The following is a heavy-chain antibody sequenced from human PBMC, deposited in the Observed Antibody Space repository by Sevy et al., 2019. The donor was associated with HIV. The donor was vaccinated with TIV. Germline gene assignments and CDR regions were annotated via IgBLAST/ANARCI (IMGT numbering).Heavy chain of an antibody. J-gene: IGHJ6*02. Sequence: GGSLRLSCAASGFAFSTYGLYWVRQAPGKGLEWVAVIWFDGSEKYYADSLKGRFTISRDNSKNTLYLQMNSLTAADTAVYYCARGQGDDYNYGLDVWGQGTTVTVSS. CDR2: IWFDGSEK. CDR1: GFAFSTYG. D-gene: IGHD1-26*01. V-gene: IGHV3-33*01. CDR3: ARGQGDDYNYGLDV.